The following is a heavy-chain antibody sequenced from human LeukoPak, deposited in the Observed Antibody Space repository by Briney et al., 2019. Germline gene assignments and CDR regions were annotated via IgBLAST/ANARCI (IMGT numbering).Heavy chain of an antibody. CDR1: GFTFSSYW. J-gene: IGHJ4*02. V-gene: IGHV3-21*01. CDR3: ARPSNEGQWLVGQGVDY. Sequence: GGSLRLSCAASGFTFSSYWMHWVRQAPGKGLEWVSSISSSSSYIYYADSVKGRFTISRDNAKKSMYLEMNSLRAEDTAVYYCARPSNEGQWLVGQGVDYWGQGTLVTVSS. D-gene: IGHD6-19*01. CDR2: ISSSSSYI.